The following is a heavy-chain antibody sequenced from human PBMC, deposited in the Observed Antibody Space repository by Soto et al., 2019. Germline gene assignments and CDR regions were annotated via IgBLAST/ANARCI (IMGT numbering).Heavy chain of an antibody. Sequence: QVHLLLQSGAEVKKPGSSVKVSCKASGGTPSNSAISWVRQAPGQGLEWMGGIIPVFGLVKYAQNFQGRVTITADDSTNTAYMELSSLKPEDTAVYYCAGGRIVVGGGRAYYGMDVWGQGTTVTVSS. CDR1: GGTPSNSA. D-gene: IGHD6-19*01. J-gene: IGHJ6*02. CDR3: AGGRIVVGGGRAYYGMDV. CDR2: IIPVFGLV. V-gene: IGHV1-69*01.